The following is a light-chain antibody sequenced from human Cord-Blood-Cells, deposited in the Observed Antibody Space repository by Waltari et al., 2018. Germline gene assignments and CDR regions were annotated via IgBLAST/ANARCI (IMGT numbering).Light chain of an antibody. CDR2: EGS. V-gene: IGLV2-23*01. J-gene: IGLJ3*02. Sequence: QSALTQPASVSGSPGQSITISCTGTSSDVGSCNVVSWYQQHPGKAPKLMIYEGSKWPSGVSNRFSGSKSGNTASLTISGLQAEDEADYYCCSYAGSSTWVFGGGTKLTVL. CDR1: SSDVGSCNV. CDR3: CSYAGSSTWV.